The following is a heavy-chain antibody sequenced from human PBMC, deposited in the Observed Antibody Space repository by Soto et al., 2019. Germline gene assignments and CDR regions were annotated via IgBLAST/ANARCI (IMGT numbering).Heavy chain of an antibody. Sequence: GESLKISCKGSENSFYKHWISWVRQMPGKGLEWMGIIYPGDADTRYSPSFQGQVTISADKSISTAYLQWSSLKASDTAMYYCARHEQLGPYGMDVWGQGTTVTVS. CDR3: ARHEQLGPYGMDV. J-gene: IGHJ6*02. CDR2: IYPGDADT. CDR1: ENSFYKHW. V-gene: IGHV5-51*01. D-gene: IGHD6-6*01.